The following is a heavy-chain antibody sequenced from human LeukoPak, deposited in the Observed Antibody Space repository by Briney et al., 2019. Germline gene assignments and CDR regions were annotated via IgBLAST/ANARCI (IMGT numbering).Heavy chain of an antibody. CDR2: ISSSDTYT. Sequence: GGSLRLSCAASGFTFSDYYMSWIRQAPGKGLEWVSYISSSDTYTNYADSVKGRFTISRDNAKNSLYLQMNSLRAEDTAVYYCAKAIYSGSYYGLYFQHWGQGTLVTVSS. CDR1: GFTFSDYY. CDR3: AKAIYSGSYYGLYFQH. J-gene: IGHJ1*01. V-gene: IGHV3-11*06. D-gene: IGHD1-26*01.